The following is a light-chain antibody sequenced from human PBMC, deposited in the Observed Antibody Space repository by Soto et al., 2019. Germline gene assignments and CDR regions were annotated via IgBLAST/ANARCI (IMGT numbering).Light chain of an antibody. CDR1: QSVSSSY. V-gene: IGKV3-20*01. J-gene: IGKJ2*01. CDR3: QQYRSSPPYT. Sequence: EIVLTQSPGTLSLSPGERATLSCRASQSVSSSYLAWYQQKPGQAPRLLLYGASGRATGIPDRFSGSGSGTDFTLTISRLEPEDFAVYYCQQYRSSPPYTFGQGTKLEIK. CDR2: GAS.